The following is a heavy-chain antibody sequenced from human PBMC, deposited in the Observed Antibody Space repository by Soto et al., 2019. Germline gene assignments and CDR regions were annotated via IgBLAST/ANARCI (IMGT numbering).Heavy chain of an antibody. CDR2: IIPIFGTA. J-gene: IGHJ3*02. D-gene: IGHD3-16*01. Sequence: ASVKVSCKASGGTFSSYAISWVRQAPGQGLEWMGGIIPIFGTANYAQKFQGRVTITADKSTSTAYMELSSLRSEDTAVYYCAMAYEPGALDIWGQGTMVTVSS. CDR1: GGTFSSYA. CDR3: AMAYEPGALDI. V-gene: IGHV1-69*06.